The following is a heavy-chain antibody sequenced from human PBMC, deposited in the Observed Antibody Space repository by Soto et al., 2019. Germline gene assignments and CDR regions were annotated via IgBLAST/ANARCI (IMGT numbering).Heavy chain of an antibody. CDR1: GFNLSHPW. V-gene: IGHV3-15*01. D-gene: IGHD3-9*01. J-gene: IGHJ4*02. CDR2: IKSKTDVGTA. CDR3: TTGIYYDILTGYHNVAY. Sequence: GTSLRLSCVASGFNLSHPWMAWVRQAAGKALEWAGLIKSKTDVGTADYAAPVKGRATISRDDSKNTVYLQMNSLKTEDTAVYYCTTGIYYDILTGYHNVAYWGQGALVTVSS.